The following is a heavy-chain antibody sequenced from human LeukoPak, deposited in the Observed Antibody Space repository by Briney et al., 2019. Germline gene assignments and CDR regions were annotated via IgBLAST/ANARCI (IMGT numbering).Heavy chain of an antibody. Sequence: KASETLSLTCSVSGCATISYYWTWIRQPAGKGLEWIGRIYTSGSTNYNPYLKSRVTMSVDTSQNQVSLNLNSVTAADTAVYYCARSRFRVGTFDYWGQGTLVTVSS. CDR1: GCATISYY. CDR2: IYTSGST. J-gene: IGHJ4*02. V-gene: IGHV4-4*07. D-gene: IGHD3-16*01. CDR3: ARSRFRVGTFDY.